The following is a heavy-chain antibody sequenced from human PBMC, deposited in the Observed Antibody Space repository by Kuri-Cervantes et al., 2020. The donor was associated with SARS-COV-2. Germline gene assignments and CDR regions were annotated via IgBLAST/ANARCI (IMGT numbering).Heavy chain of an antibody. CDR2: IYPGDSDT. Sequence: KVSCKGSGYIFTNYWIGWVRQMPGKGLEWMGVIYPGDSDTRYSPSFQGQVTISADKSIGTAYLQWSGLKASDTAMYYCTRRGHYYDSSGYYYYFDYWGQGTLVTVSS. CDR1: GYIFTNYW. V-gene: IGHV5-51*01. D-gene: IGHD3-22*01. J-gene: IGHJ4*02. CDR3: TRRGHYYDSSGYYYYFDY.